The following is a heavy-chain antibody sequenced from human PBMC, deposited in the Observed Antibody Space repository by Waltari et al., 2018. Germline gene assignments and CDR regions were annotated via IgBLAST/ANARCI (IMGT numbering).Heavy chain of an antibody. Sequence: QVQLVESGGGVVQPGGSLRLSCPASGFPFRTYDIPWVRQAPGKGLEWVAFIRYDGSVKYYADSVKGRITISRDNSKNTLYLQMNSLRAEDTGIYYSARRFTSGYALDYWGQGTLVTVSS. CDR3: ARRFTSGYALDY. V-gene: IGHV3-30*02. D-gene: IGHD3-9*01. CDR2: IRYDGSVK. J-gene: IGHJ4*02. CDR1: GFPFRTYD.